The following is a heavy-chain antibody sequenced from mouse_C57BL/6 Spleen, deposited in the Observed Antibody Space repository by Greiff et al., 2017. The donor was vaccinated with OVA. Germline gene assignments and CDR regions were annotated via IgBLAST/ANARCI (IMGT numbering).Heavy chain of an antibody. CDR2: INPSNGGT. CDR1: GYTFTSYW. J-gene: IGHJ3*01. CDR3: ARPAQATLPFAY. Sequence: QVQLQQPGTELVKPGASVKLSCKASGYTFTSYWMHWVKQRPGQGLEWIGNINPSNGGTNYNEKFKSKATLTVDTSSSTAYMQLSSLTSEDSAVYYCARPAQATLPFAYWGQGTLVTVSA. V-gene: IGHV1-53*01. D-gene: IGHD3-2*02.